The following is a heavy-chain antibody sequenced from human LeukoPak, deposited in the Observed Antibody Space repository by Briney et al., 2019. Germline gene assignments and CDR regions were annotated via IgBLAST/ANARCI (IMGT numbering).Heavy chain of an antibody. J-gene: IGHJ4*02. D-gene: IGHD3-16*01. CDR3: ARYVYYFDY. V-gene: IGHV5-51*01. CDR1: GYSFTSYW. Sequence: GVSLKISYQGSGYSFTSYWICWVRQMPGKGLKWMGIIYPGDSDTRYSPSFQGQVTISADKSISTAYLQWSSLKASDTAMYYCARYVYYFDYWGQGTLVTVSS. CDR2: IYPGDSDT.